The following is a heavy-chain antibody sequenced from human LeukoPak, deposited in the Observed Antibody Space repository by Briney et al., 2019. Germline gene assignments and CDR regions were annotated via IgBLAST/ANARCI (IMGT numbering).Heavy chain of an antibody. D-gene: IGHD6-13*01. Sequence: GGSLRLSCAASGFTFSSYAMHWVRQAPGKGLEWVAVISYDGSNKYYADSVKGRFTISRDNSKNTLYLQMNSLRAEDTAVYYCASNSSSWGQGTLVTVSS. CDR3: ASNSSS. CDR1: GFTFSSYA. J-gene: IGHJ4*02. CDR2: ISYDGSNK. V-gene: IGHV3-30-3*01.